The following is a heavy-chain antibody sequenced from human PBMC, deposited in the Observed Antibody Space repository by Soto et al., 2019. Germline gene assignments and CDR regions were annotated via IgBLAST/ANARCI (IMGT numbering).Heavy chain of an antibody. CDR1: GGSFSGYY. D-gene: IGHD3-10*01. CDR2: INHSGST. J-gene: IGHJ4*02. V-gene: IGHV4-34*01. CDR3: ARGRRFKQYFDY. Sequence: QVQLQQWGAGLLKPSETLSLTCAVYGGSFSGYYWSWIRQPPGKGLEWIGEINHSGSTNYNPSLKSRVTISVDTSKNQFSLKLSSVTAADTAVYYCARGRRFKQYFDYWGQGTLVTVSS.